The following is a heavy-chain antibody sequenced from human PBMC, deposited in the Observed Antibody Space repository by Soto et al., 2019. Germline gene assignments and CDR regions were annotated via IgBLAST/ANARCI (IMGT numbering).Heavy chain of an antibody. V-gene: IGHV1-18*01. J-gene: IGHJ4*02. CDR2: ISAYNGNT. Sequence: ASVKVSFKASGNTVPNYAIHWVRQAPGQRLEWMGWISAYNGNTNYAQKLQGRVTMTTDTSTSTAYMELRSLRSDDTAVYYCARYYYDSSGYQTDYWGQGTLVTVSS. CDR1: GNTVPNYA. D-gene: IGHD3-22*01. CDR3: ARYYYDSSGYQTDY.